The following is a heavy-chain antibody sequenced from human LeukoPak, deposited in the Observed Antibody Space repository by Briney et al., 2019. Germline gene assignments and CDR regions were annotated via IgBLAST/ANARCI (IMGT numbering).Heavy chain of an antibody. CDR2: IKQDGSEK. CDR1: GFWVSSYL. V-gene: IGHV3-7*03. Sequence: PGWALRLSCVACGFWVSSYLMMCVGPPAGRGLAGVANIKQDGSEKYYADSVKGRFTISRDNAKNSLYLQMNSLRAEDTALYYCAKGPTNSGRFESWGQGTLVTVSS. CDR3: AKGPTNSGRFES. D-gene: IGHD3-10*01. J-gene: IGHJ4*02.